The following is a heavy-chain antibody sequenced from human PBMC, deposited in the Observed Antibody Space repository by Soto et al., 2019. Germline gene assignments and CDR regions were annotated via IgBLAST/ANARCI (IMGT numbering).Heavy chain of an antibody. J-gene: IGHJ6*02. CDR1: GFTFSSYS. CDR2: ISSSSSYI. CDR3: AREGYCSSTSCYPKGLGTYYYYGMDV. Sequence: GGSLRLSCAASGFTFSSYSMNWVRQAPGKGLEWVSSISSSSSYIYYADSVKGRFTISRDNAKNSLYLQMNSLRAGETAVYYCAREGYCSSTSCYPKGLGTYYYYGMDVWGQGTTVTVSS. D-gene: IGHD2-2*01. V-gene: IGHV3-21*01.